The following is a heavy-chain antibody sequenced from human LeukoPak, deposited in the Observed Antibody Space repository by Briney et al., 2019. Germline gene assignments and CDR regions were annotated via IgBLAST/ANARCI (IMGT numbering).Heavy chain of an antibody. D-gene: IGHD2-2*01. Sequence: GGSLRLSCSASGFTFSSYAMHWVRQAPGKGLEYVSAISSNGGSTYYADSVKGRFTISRDNSKNTLYLQMSSLRAEDTAVYYCVKGGYCSSTSCPADFDYWGQGTLVTVSS. CDR2: ISSNGGST. CDR1: GFTFSSYA. V-gene: IGHV3-64D*06. CDR3: VKGGYCSSTSCPADFDY. J-gene: IGHJ4*02.